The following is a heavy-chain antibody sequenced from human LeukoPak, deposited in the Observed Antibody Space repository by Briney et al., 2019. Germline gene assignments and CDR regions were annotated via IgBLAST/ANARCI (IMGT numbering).Heavy chain of an antibody. D-gene: IGHD3-22*01. J-gene: IGHJ4*02. Sequence: GGSLRLSCAASGYTFSSYSINWVRQAPGKGLEWVSSISVRSNYIYYADSVRGRFRISRDDARDSLYLQMNNLRAEDTAVYYCVRLRRNSDTTGFYYYYDFWGQGTLVTVSS. CDR3: VRLRRNSDTTGFYYYYDF. CDR2: ISVRSNYI. CDR1: GYTFSSYS. V-gene: IGHV3-21*01.